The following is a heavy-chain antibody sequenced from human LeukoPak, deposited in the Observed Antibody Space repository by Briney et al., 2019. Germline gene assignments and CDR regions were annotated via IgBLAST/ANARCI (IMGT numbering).Heavy chain of an antibody. Sequence: GGSLRLSCAASGFTFSSYGMHWVRQAPGKGLEWVAFIRYDGSNKYYADFVKGRFTISRDNAKNSLYLQMNNLRDEDTAVYYCARAGIAVSGGGSYSLYWGQGALVTVSS. CDR1: GFTFSSYG. V-gene: IGHV3-30*02. CDR3: ARAGIAVSGGGSYSLY. D-gene: IGHD2-15*01. J-gene: IGHJ4*02. CDR2: IRYDGSNK.